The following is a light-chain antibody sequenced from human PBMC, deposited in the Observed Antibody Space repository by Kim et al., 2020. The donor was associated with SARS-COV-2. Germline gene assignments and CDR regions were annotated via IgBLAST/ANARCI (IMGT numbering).Light chain of an antibody. CDR1: QSVSSSY. V-gene: IGKV3-20*01. CDR2: GAS. CDR3: QQYGSSPPIT. J-gene: IGKJ5*01. Sequence: EIVLTQSPGTLSLSPGERATLSCRASQSVSSSYLAWYQQHPGQAPRLLIYGASSRATGLPDRFSGSGSGTDFTLTISRLEPEDFAVYYCQQYGSSPPITFGQGTRLEIK.